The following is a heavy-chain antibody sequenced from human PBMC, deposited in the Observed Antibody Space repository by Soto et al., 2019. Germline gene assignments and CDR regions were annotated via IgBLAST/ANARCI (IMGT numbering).Heavy chain of an antibody. J-gene: IGHJ2*01. CDR2: ISGSGGST. CDR3: CVADIVVVPAALDYWYFDL. V-gene: IGHV3-23*01. Sequence: EVQLLESGGGLVQPGGSLRLSCAASGFTFSSYAMSWVRQAPGKGLEWVSAISGSGGSTYYADSVKGRFTISRDNSKNTLYLQMNSLRAEDTAVYYCCVADIVVVPAALDYWYFDLWGRGTLVTVSS. CDR1: GFTFSSYA. D-gene: IGHD2-2*01.